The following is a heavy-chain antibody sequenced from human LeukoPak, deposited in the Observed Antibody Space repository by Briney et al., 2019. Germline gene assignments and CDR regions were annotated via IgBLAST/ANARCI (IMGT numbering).Heavy chain of an antibody. V-gene: IGHV4-39*01. J-gene: IGHJ4*02. CDR1: GASVSGSAYY. Sequence: SETLSLTCTVSGASVSGSAYYWGWIRQPPGKGLEWIGSIYYSGSTYYNPSLKSRVTISVDTSKNQFSLKLSSVTAADTAVYYCARLGGWYQGFDYWGQGTLVTVSS. D-gene: IGHD6-19*01. CDR3: ARLGGWYQGFDY. CDR2: IYYSGST.